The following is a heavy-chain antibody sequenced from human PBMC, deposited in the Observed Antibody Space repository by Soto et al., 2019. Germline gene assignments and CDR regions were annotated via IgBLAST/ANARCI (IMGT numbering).Heavy chain of an antibody. D-gene: IGHD6-13*01. CDR1: GFTFSSYW. CDR3: ATSAAAPGNY. CDR2: IKQDGSDK. J-gene: IGHJ4*02. V-gene: IGHV3-7*01. Sequence: PGGSLRLSCAASGFTFSSYWMSWVRQDPGKGLEWVANIKQDGSDKYYVDSVKGRFTISRDNAKNSLYLQMNSLRAEDTAVSYCATSAAAPGNYWGQGTLVTVSS.